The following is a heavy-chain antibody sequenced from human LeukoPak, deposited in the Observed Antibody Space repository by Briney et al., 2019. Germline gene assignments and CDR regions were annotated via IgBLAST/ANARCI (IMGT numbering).Heavy chain of an antibody. V-gene: IGHV3-7*03. D-gene: IGHD5-18*01. Sequence: PGGSLRLSCAASRFTFSDYWMSWVRQVPGRGLEWVANVKPDGTEKYYVDSVKGRFTISRDNAKNSLYLQMNSLRAEDTAVYYCARDRVDTAMDIPYYFDYWGQGTLVTVSS. J-gene: IGHJ4*02. CDR2: VKPDGTEK. CDR1: RFTFSDYW. CDR3: ARDRVDTAMDIPYYFDY.